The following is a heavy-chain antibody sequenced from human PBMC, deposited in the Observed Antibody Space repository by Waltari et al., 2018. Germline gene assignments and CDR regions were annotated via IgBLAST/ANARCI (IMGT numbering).Heavy chain of an antibody. D-gene: IGHD2-8*01. CDR3: ARHPAMTIMLWYFDL. CDR2: IYYSGST. CDR1: GGSISRRSSY. Sequence: QLQLQESGPGLVKPSETLSLTCTVSGGSISRRSSYWGWIRQPPGKGLEWIGSIYYSGSTYYNPSLKSRVTISVDTSKNQFSLKLSSVTAADTAVYYCARHPAMTIMLWYFDLWGRGTLVTVSS. J-gene: IGHJ2*01. V-gene: IGHV4-39*01.